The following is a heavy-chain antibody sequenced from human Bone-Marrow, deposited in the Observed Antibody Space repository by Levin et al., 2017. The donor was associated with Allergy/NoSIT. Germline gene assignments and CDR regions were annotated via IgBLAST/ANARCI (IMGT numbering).Heavy chain of an antibody. CDR1: GFTFSNYG. CDR2: ISYEGSNK. CDR3: ARPKSGYYGEFDY. Sequence: GGSLRLSCAASGFTFSNYGMHWVRQAPGKGLEWVAVISYEGSNKYYADSVKGRFTISKDNSKYTLYLQMNSLRAEDTAVYYCARPKSGYYGEFDYWGQGTLVTVSS. J-gene: IGHJ4*02. D-gene: IGHD5-12*01. V-gene: IGHV3-30*03.